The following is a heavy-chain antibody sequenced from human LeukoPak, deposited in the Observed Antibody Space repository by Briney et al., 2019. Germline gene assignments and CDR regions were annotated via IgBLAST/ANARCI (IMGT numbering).Heavy chain of an antibody. CDR3: AKAIVLMVYAIGSGFDY. J-gene: IGHJ4*02. CDR2: ISGSGGST. D-gene: IGHD2-8*01. V-gene: IGHV3-23*01. Sequence: GGSLRLSCAASGFTFSSYAMSWVRQAPGKGLEWVSAISGSGGSTYYADSVKGRFTISRDNSKNTLYLQMNSLRAEDTAVYYCAKAIVLMVYAIGSGFDYWGQGTLVTVPS. CDR1: GFTFSSYA.